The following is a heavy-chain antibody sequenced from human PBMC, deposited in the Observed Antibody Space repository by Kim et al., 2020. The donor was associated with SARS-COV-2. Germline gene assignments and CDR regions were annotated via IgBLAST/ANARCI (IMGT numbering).Heavy chain of an antibody. Sequence: GGSLRLSCAASGFTFDDYAMHWVRQAPGKGLEWVSLISGDGGSTYYADSVKGRFTISRDNSKNSLYLQMNSLRTEDTALYYCAKDHIVVVPAASHRPYYYYGMDVWGQGTTVTVSS. CDR1: GFTFDDYA. D-gene: IGHD2-2*01. J-gene: IGHJ6*02. V-gene: IGHV3-43*02. CDR3: AKDHIVVVPAASHRPYYYYGMDV. CDR2: ISGDGGST.